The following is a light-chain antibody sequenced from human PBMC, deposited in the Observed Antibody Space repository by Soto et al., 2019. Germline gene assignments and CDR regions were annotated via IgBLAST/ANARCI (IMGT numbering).Light chain of an antibody. Sequence: DIQMTQSPSTLSATVGDRVNMTCRASQNIGSWVAWYQQQPGKGPKFLINKVSNLESGVPSRISGSVSGTEFTLTICRLQPDDVARYDWLQFNTFPWTFGQGTKVEIK. J-gene: IGKJ1*01. CDR2: KVS. V-gene: IGKV1-5*03. CDR1: QNIGSW. CDR3: LQFNTFPWT.